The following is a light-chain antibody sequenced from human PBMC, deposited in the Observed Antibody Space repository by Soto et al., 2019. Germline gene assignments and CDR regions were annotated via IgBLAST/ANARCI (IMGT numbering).Light chain of an antibody. J-gene: IGKJ1*01. CDR3: HQYNNWPPGT. V-gene: IGKV3-15*01. CDR1: QSVSSN. CDR2: GAS. Sequence: EIVMTQSPATLSVSPGERATLSCRASQSVSSNLAWYQQKPGQAPRLLIYGASTRATGIPASLSGSGSGTELTLTISSLQSEDFAVYYCHQYNNWPPGTFGQGTKVEIK.